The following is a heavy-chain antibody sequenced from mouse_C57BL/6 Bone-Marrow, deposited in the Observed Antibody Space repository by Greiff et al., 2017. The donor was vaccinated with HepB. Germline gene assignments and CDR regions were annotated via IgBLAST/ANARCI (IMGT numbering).Heavy chain of an antibody. CDR1: GFTFSDYY. CDR3: ARRGGTGWFAY. CDR2: ISNGGGST. Sequence: EVNVVESGGGLVQPGGSLKLSCAASGFTFSDYYMYWVRQTPEKRLEWVAYISNGGGSTYYPDTVKGRFTISRDNAKNTLYLQMSRLKSEDTAMYYCARRGGTGWFAYWGQGTLVTVSA. D-gene: IGHD3-3*01. J-gene: IGHJ3*01. V-gene: IGHV5-12*01.